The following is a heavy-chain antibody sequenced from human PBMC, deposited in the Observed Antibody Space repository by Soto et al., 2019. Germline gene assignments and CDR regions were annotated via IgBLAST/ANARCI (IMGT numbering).Heavy chain of an antibody. Sequence: SVKVSCKASGGTFSSYAIGWVRQAPGQGLEWMGGIIPIFGTADYAQKFQGRVTITADKSTSTAYMELSSLRSEDTAVYYCARINDFWSGLTFDPWGQGTLVTVSS. CDR2: IIPIFGTA. V-gene: IGHV1-69*06. J-gene: IGHJ5*02. D-gene: IGHD3-3*01. CDR3: ARINDFWSGLTFDP. CDR1: GGTFSSYA.